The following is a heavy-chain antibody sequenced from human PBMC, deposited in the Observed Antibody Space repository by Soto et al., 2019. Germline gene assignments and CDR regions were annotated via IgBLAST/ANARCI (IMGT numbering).Heavy chain of an antibody. CDR1: GGTFSSYA. CDR2: IIPIFGTA. J-gene: IGHJ4*02. Sequence: SVKVSCKASGGTFSSYAISWVRQAPGQGLEWMGGIIPIFGTANYAQKFQGRVTITADESTSTAYMELSSLRSEDTAVYYCASRSDYGDYRTFDYWGQGTLVTVST. CDR3: ASRSDYGDYRTFDY. D-gene: IGHD4-17*01. V-gene: IGHV1-69*01.